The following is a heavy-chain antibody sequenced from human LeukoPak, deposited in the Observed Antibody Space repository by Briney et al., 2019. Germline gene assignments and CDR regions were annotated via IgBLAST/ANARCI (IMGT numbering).Heavy chain of an antibody. CDR1: GFTFSSYW. CDR3: AKDVNDYYNCFDP. Sequence: GGSLRLSCAASGFTFSSYWMHWVRQAPGKGLVWVSRINSDGSSTSYADSVKGRFTISRDNSKNTVYLQMNSLRAEDTAMYYCAKDVNDYYNCFDPWGQGTLVTVSS. D-gene: IGHD2-21*02. V-gene: IGHV3-74*01. J-gene: IGHJ5*02. CDR2: INSDGSST.